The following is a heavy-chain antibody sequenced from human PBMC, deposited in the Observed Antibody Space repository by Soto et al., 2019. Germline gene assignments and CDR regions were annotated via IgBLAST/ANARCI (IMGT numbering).Heavy chain of an antibody. CDR1: EFTFSSYA. J-gene: IGHJ4*02. D-gene: IGHD1-26*01. V-gene: IGHV3-23*01. CDR2: ISGSGGST. Sequence: EVQLLESGGGLVQPGGSLRLSCAASEFTFSSYAMSWVRQAPGKGLEWVSAISGSGGSTYYADSVKGRFTISRDNSKNTLYLQMNSLRAEDTAVYYCAKGVLSWELPNYWGQGTLVTVSS. CDR3: AKGVLSWELPNY.